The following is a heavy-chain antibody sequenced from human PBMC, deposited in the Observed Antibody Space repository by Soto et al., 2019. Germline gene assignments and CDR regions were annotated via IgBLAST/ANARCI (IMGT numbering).Heavy chain of an antibody. CDR3: ARGWSYDILTGYSY. CDR1: GGSFSNYA. D-gene: IGHD3-9*01. J-gene: IGHJ4*02. Sequence: QVQLVQSGAEVKKPGSSVKVSCKASGGSFSNYAISWVRQAPGQGLEWMGGITPIFGTANYAQRLQGRVTITADESTSTAYMELSSLRSEDTAVYYCARGWSYDILTGYSYWGQGPLVTVSS. V-gene: IGHV1-69*01. CDR2: ITPIFGTA.